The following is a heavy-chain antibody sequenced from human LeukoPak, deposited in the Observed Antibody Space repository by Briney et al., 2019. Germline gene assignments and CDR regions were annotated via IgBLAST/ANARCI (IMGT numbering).Heavy chain of an antibody. CDR3: AGTDYGDYGLGY. D-gene: IGHD4-17*01. Sequence: PSQTLSLTCTVSGGSISSGSYYWSWIRQPAGKGLEWIGRIYTSGSTNYNPSLKSRVTISVDRSKNQFSLKLSSVTAADTAVYYCAGTDYGDYGLGYWGQGTLVTVSS. CDR1: GGSISSGSYY. V-gene: IGHV4-61*02. CDR2: IYTSGST. J-gene: IGHJ4*02.